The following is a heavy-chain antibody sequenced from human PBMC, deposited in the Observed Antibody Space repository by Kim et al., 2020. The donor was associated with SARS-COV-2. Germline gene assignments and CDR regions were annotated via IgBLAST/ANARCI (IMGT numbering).Heavy chain of an antibody. CDR2: ISGSGGST. J-gene: IGHJ4*02. CDR1: GFTFSSYA. Sequence: GGSLRLSCAASGFTFSSYAMSWVRQAPGKGLEWVSAISGSGGSTYYADSVKGRFTISRDNSKNTLYLQMNSLRAEDTAVYYCASYYYDSSGYYNYFDYWGQGTLVTVSS. V-gene: IGHV3-23*01. CDR3: ASYYYDSSGYYNYFDY. D-gene: IGHD3-22*01.